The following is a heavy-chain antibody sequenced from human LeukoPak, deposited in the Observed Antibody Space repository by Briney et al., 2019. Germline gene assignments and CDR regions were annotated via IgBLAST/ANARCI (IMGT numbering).Heavy chain of an antibody. Sequence: GGSLRLSCAASGFTVSSNYMSWVRQAPGKGLEWVSVIYSGGSTYYADSVKGRFTISRDNSKNTLYLQMNSLRAEDTAVYYCARGGIAAAGYFDYWGQGTLVTVSS. CDR2: IYSGGST. V-gene: IGHV3-53*01. J-gene: IGHJ4*02. D-gene: IGHD6-13*01. CDR1: GFTVSSNY. CDR3: ARGGIAAAGYFDY.